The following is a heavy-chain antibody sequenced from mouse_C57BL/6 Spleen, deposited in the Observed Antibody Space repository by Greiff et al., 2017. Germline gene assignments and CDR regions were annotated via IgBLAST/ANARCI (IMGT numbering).Heavy chain of an antibody. V-gene: IGHV1-76*01. CDR3: ARSGYGYDGAY. CDR1: GYTFTDYY. Sequence: VKLMESGAELVRPGASVKLSCKASGYTFTDYYINWVKQRPGQGLEWIARIYPGSGNTYYNEKFKGKATLTAEKSSSTAYMQLSSLTSEDSAVYFCARSGYGYDGAYWGQGTLVTVSA. J-gene: IGHJ3*01. D-gene: IGHD2-2*01. CDR2: IYPGSGNT.